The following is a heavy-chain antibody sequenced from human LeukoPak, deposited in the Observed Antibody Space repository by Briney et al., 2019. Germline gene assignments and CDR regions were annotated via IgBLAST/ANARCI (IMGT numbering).Heavy chain of an antibody. D-gene: IGHD4-17*01. CDR1: GFSLYNIRVG. J-gene: IGHJ4*02. V-gene: IGHV2-26*01. Sequence: EPGPVLVKPTETLTLTCTVSGFSLYNIRVGVSWIRQPPGKALEWLAHVLSHDEKSYSPPLKSRLTISRDTSKSQVVLTMTNMDPEDAGTYYCARVNYDYGDAYHFDYWGQGSLVTVST. CDR3: ARVNYDYGDAYHFDY. CDR2: VLSHDEK.